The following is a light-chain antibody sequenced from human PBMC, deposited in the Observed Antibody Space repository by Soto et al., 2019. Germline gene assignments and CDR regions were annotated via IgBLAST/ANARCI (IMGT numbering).Light chain of an antibody. CDR3: QRLDTYPL. V-gene: IGKV1-9*01. Sequence: DIQLTQSPSFLSASIGDRVNITCRASRAISNYLAWYQKKPGTPPKVLIYAASTLHSGVPSRFSGSGFGTEFTLTISSLQPEDVATYYCQRLDTYPLFGGGTKVDIK. CDR2: AAS. J-gene: IGKJ4*01. CDR1: RAISNY.